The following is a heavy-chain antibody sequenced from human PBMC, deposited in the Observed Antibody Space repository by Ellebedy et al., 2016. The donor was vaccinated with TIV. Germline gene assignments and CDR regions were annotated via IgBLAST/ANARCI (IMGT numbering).Heavy chain of an antibody. V-gene: IGHV1-69*06. CDR3: ARDKYYYDSSGYSFGMDV. D-gene: IGHD3-22*01. J-gene: IGHJ6*02. CDR2: IIPIFGTA. CDR1: GGTFSSYA. Sequence: SVKVSXKASGGTFSSYAISWVRQAPGQGLEWMGGIIPIFGTANYAQKFQGRVTITADKSTSTAYMELSSLRSEDTAVYYCARDKYYYDSSGYSFGMDVWGQGTTVTVSS.